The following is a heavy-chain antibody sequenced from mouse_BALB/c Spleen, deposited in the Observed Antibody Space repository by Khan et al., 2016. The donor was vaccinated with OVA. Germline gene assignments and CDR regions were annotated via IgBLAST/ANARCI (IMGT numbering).Heavy chain of an antibody. J-gene: IGHJ4*01. CDR1: GYTFTEYT. CDR3: ARDGGRY. D-gene: IGHD3-3*01. CDR2: INPKNGVT. Sequence: EVQLQQSGPELVKPGASVKISCKTSGYTFTEYTLHWVKQSPGKSLEWIGVINPKNGVTSYNQKFKGKATLTVDKSSSTAYMEFRSLTSEDSAVYYCARDGGRYWGQGTSVTVSS. V-gene: IGHV1-18*01.